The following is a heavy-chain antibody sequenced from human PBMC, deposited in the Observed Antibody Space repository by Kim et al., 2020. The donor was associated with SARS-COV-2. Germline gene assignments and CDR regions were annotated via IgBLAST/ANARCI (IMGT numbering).Heavy chain of an antibody. Sequence: GGSLRLSCSASGFTFSSYAMHWVRQAPGKGLEYVSAISSNGGSTYYADSVKGRFTISRDNSKNTLYLQMSSLRAEDTAVYYCVKGEHLGYCSGGSCYGGDYWGQGTLVTVSS. D-gene: IGHD2-15*01. J-gene: IGHJ4*02. V-gene: IGHV3-64D*09. CDR2: ISSNGGST. CDR3: VKGEHLGYCSGGSCYGGDY. CDR1: GFTFSSYA.